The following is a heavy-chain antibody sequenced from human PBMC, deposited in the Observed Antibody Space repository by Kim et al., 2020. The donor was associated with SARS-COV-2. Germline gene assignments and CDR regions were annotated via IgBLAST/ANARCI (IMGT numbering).Heavy chain of an antibody. D-gene: IGHD3-16*01. CDR2: IKAGNGYT. CDR1: GYSFTKYT. J-gene: IGHJ4*02. Sequence: ASVKVSCKASGYSFTKYTIHWVRQAPGQRLEWMGWIKAGNGYTKYSQKFQDRVTITRDTSASTVYMALSSLTSEDAAVYYCARDLDLYDYVWGLDYWGQGTLVTVSS. V-gene: IGHV1-3*01. CDR3: ARDLDLYDYVWGLDY.